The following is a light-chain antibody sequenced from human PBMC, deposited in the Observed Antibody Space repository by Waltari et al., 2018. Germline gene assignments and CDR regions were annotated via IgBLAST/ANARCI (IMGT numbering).Light chain of an antibody. J-gene: IGKJ4*01. CDR3: QQLNSYPT. CDR2: AAS. Sequence: DIQLTQSPSFLSVSVGDRVTITCRASQGISSYLAWYQQKPGKAPKLLIYAASTLQSGVPSRFSGSGSGTEFTLTISSLQPEDFATYYCQQLNSYPTFGGGTKVEIK. CDR1: QGISSY. V-gene: IGKV1-9*01.